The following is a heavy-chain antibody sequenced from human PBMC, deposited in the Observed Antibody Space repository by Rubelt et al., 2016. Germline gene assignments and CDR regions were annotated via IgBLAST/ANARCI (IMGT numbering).Heavy chain of an antibody. CDR2: FFHTGNT. J-gene: IGHJ4*02. CDR1: GHSISSGYF. V-gene: IGHV4-38-2*02. CDR3: ARLIIATHPDY. Sequence: QVQLQESGPGLVKASETLSLTCTVSGHSISSGYFWGWIRQSPGKGLEWIGSFFHTGNTYYNPSLKSRVTISGDTSKNQFSLKLTSLTAADTAVYYCARLIIATHPDYWGQGTLVTVSS. D-gene: IGHD2-15*01.